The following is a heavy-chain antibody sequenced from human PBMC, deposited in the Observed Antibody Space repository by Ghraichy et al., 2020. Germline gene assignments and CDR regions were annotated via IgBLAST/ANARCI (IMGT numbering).Heavy chain of an antibody. CDR2: IKQDGSDT. J-gene: IGHJ3*02. D-gene: IGHD3-9*01. V-gene: IGHV3-7*03. Sequence: LSLTCAASGFTFSSHYMTWVRQAPGKGLEWVANIKQDGSDTFYLDSVRGRFTISTDNAKNSLYLQMNSLRADDTAVYYCARESVLTGMGDDASDIWGQGTMVTVSS. CDR3: ARESVLTGMGDDASDI. CDR1: GFTFSSHY.